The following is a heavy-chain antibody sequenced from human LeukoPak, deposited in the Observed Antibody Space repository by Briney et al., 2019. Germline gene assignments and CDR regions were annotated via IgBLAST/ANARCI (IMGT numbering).Heavy chain of an antibody. CDR2: ISGSGGST. V-gene: IGHV3-23*01. Sequence: GGALRLSCAASGFTFSDYYMTWIRQAPGKGLEWVSAISGSGGSTYYADSVKGRFTISRDNSKNTLYLQMNSLRAEDTAVYYCAKDFTVRGVHTYFDYWGQGTLVTVSS. J-gene: IGHJ4*02. CDR1: GFTFSDYY. D-gene: IGHD3-10*01. CDR3: AKDFTVRGVHTYFDY.